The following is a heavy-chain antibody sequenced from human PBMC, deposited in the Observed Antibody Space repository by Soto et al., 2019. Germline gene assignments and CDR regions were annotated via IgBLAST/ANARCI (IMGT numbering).Heavy chain of an antibody. J-gene: IGHJ4*02. CDR1: GGTFSTYV. CDR2: IISIFGTA. V-gene: IGHV1-69*12. CDR3: ARQITILNPFDS. Sequence: QVQLVQSGAEVKKPGSSVKVSCKASGGTFSTYVISWVRQAPGQGLEWMGGIISIFGTANYAQKFQGRVTISADESTSTAYMELSSLRSEDTAVYYCARQITILNPFDSWGQGTLVTVSS. D-gene: IGHD3-3*01.